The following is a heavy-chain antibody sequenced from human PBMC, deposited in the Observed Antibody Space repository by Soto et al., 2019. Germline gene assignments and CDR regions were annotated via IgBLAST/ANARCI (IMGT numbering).Heavy chain of an antibody. CDR3: ANDSWPLGTSSPFDY. Sequence: PXGSLRLSCAASGFTFSSYDMSWVRQAPGKGLEWVSGISGSGGSTYYPDSVKGRFTISRDNSKNTLYLQMNSLRAEDSAIYYCANDSWPLGTSSPFDYWGQGTLVTVSS. D-gene: IGHD2-2*01. CDR2: ISGSGGST. J-gene: IGHJ4*02. CDR1: GFTFSSYD. V-gene: IGHV3-23*01.